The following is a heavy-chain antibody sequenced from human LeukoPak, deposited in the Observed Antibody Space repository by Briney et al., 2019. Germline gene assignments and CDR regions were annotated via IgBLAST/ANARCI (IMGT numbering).Heavy chain of an antibody. J-gene: IGHJ6*03. V-gene: IGHV4-38-2*02. D-gene: IGHD5-18*01. CDR3: ARGPPQIQLWYYYYYMDV. CDR2: INHSWST. Sequence: SETLSLTCTVSGYSISNNFYWAWIRQSPGKGLEWIVSINHSWSTYYNPSLKSRVTISVDTSKNQFSLKLTSVTAADTAVYYCARGPPQIQLWYYYYYMDVWGKGTTVTVSS. CDR1: GYSISNNFY.